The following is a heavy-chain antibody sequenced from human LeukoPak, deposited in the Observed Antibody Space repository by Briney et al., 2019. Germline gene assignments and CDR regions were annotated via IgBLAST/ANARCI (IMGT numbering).Heavy chain of an antibody. CDR3: AKDFNRGWFDP. CDR2: ISGSGGST. V-gene: IGHV3-23*01. J-gene: IGHJ5*02. CDR1: GFTFSSYG. Sequence: GGSLRLSCAASGFTFSSYGMSWVRQAPGKGLEWVSAISGSGGSTYYADSVKGRFTITRDNSKNTLYLQMNSLRAEDTAVYYCAKDFNRGWFDPWGQGTLVTVSS. D-gene: IGHD1-14*01.